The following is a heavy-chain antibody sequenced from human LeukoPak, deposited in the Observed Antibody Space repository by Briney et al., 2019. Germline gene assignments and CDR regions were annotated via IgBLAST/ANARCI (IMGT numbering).Heavy chain of an antibody. CDR2: INQDDSQI. Sequence: GGSLRLSCATSVFTFNKYWLTWVRQPPGKGLEWVANINQDDSQIYYLESVEGRFTISRDNARNSLYLQMNSLRAEDTALYYCAKDLYYAILTGYFDYWGQGTLVTVSS. CDR1: VFTFNKYW. J-gene: IGHJ4*02. D-gene: IGHD3-9*01. CDR3: AKDLYYAILTGYFDY. V-gene: IGHV3-7*03.